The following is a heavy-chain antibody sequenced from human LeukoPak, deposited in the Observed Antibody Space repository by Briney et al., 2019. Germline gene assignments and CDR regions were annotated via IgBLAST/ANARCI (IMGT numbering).Heavy chain of an antibody. CDR1: GFTFSSYG. CDR3: ANSARAGRYYDSSGYYF. V-gene: IGHV3-30*18. D-gene: IGHD3-22*01. Sequence: GGSLRLSCAASGFTFSSYGMHWVRQAPGKGLEWVAVISYVGSNKYYADSVKGRFTISRDNSKNTLYLQMNSLRAEDTAVYYCANSARAGRYYDSSGYYFWGQGTLVTVSS. J-gene: IGHJ4*02. CDR2: ISYVGSNK.